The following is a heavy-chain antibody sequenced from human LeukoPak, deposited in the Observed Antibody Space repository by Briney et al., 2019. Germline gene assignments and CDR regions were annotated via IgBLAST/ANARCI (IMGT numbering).Heavy chain of an antibody. V-gene: IGHV1-24*01. D-gene: IGHD3-9*01. J-gene: IGHJ3*02. CDR2: FDPEDGET. CDR1: GYTLTELS. CDR3: ATEGDILTGYNPAFDI. Sequence: AASVKVSCKVSGYTLTELSMHWVRQAPGKGLEWMGGFDPEDGETIYAQKFQGRVTMTEDTSTDTAYMELSSLRSEDTAVYYCATEGDILTGYNPAFDIWGQGTMVTVSS.